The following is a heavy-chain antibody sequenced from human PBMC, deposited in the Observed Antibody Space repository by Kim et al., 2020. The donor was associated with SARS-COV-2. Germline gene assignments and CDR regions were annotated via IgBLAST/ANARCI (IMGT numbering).Heavy chain of an antibody. CDR2: IYSGGST. CDR1: GFTVSSNY. D-gene: IGHD6-13*01. J-gene: IGHJ6*02. Sequence: GGSLRLSCAASGFTVSSNYMSWVRQAPGKGLEWVSVIYSGGSTYYADSVKGRFTISRDNSKNTLYLQMNSLRAEDTAVYYCARAPWEGRCSSSWIDYYYGMDVWGQGTTVTVSS. V-gene: IGHV3-66*01. CDR3: ARAPWEGRCSSSWIDYYYGMDV.